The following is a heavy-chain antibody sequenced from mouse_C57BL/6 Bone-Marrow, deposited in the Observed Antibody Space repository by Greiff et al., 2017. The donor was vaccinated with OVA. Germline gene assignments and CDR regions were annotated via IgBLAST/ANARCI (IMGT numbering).Heavy chain of an antibody. CDR2: IWSGGST. V-gene: IGHV2-2*01. Sequence: QVQLQQSGPGLVQPSQSLSITCTVSGFSLTSYGVHWVRQSPGKGLEWLGVIWSGGSTDYNAAIISRLSISKDNSKSQVFFKMNSLQADDTAIYYCASPSRRGRAWFAYWGQGTLVTVSA. CDR3: ASPSRRGRAWFAY. CDR1: GFSLTSYG. D-gene: IGHD1-1*01. J-gene: IGHJ3*01.